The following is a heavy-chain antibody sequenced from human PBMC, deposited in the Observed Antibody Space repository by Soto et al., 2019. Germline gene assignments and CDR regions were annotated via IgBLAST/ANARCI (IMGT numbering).Heavy chain of an antibody. CDR2: IIPMFGTA. J-gene: IGHJ6*02. CDR3: ARDGVDLGYCSSTSCSPYGYYGMDV. D-gene: IGHD2-2*01. CDR1: GGTFSSYA. V-gene: IGHV1-69*01. Sequence: QVQLVQSGAEVKKPGSSVKVSCKASGGTFSSYAISWVRQASGQGLEWMGGIIPMFGTANYAQKFQGRVTITADESTSSAYMELSSMRSEDTAVYYCARDGVDLGYCSSTSCSPYGYYGMDVWGQGTTVTVSS.